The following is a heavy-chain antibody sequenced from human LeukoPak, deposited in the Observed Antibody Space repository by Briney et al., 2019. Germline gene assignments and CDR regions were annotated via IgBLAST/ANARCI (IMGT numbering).Heavy chain of an antibody. CDR3: ARAAIFGGVNWFDP. D-gene: IGHD3-3*01. V-gene: IGHV4-38-2*02. J-gene: IGHJ5*02. CDR1: GYSISTGYY. CDR2: IYHSGST. Sequence: SETLSLTCTVSGYSISTGYYWDWIRQPPGKGLEWIGSIYHSGSTYYNPSLKSRVTISVDTSKNQFSLKLSSVTAADTAVYYCARAAIFGGVNWFDPWGQGTLVTVSS.